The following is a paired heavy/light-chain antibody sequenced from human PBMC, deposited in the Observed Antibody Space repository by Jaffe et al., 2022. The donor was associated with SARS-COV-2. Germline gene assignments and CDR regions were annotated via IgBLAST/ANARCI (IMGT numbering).Heavy chain of an antibody. Sequence: QVQLVESGGGVVQPGGSLRLSCVASGFTFSNYAMQWVRQAPGKGLVWVGLIAYDSSGKFYADSVKGRFTISRDNSKNTLYLQMNSLRAEDTAVYSCARGSDDYYYMDVWGQGTTVTVSS. J-gene: IGHJ6*03. CDR2: IAYDSSGK. CDR1: GFTFSNYA. V-gene: IGHV3-30*04. CDR3: ARGSDDYYYMDV.
Light chain of an antibody. CDR1: QSVSSY. CDR3: QHYNNWPYT. Sequence: EIVMTQSPATLSMSPGERATLSCRASQSVSSYLAWYQQKPGQAPRLLIYGASTRATGIPARFSGSGSGTEFTLTINSLQSEDFAVYYCQHYNNWPYTFGQGTKLEIK. V-gene: IGKV3D-15*01. CDR2: GAS. J-gene: IGKJ2*01.